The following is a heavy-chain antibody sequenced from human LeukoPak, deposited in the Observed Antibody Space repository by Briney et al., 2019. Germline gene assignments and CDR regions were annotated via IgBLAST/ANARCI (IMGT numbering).Heavy chain of an antibody. CDR3: ARALVTVTKGFDI. V-gene: IGHV4-59*01. Sequence: SQSLSLTCAVADDSFSRNYWGWIRQPPGEGLGWIGYMSYIGRTNYNHSLKSRVPISIDTSKNQFSLKLTTVTAADTAVYYCARALVTVTKGFDIWGQGTMVSVSS. J-gene: IGHJ3*02. D-gene: IGHD4-17*01. CDR1: DDSFSRNY. CDR2: MSYIGRT.